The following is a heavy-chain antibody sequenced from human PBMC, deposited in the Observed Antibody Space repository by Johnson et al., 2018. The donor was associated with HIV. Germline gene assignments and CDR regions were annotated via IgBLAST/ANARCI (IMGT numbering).Heavy chain of an antibody. CDR1: GFTFSSYG. J-gene: IGHJ3*02. D-gene: IGHD3-3*01. CDR3: EKDYRWAIGVGAGGGGDAFDI. CDR2: IWYDGSNK. V-gene: IGHV3-33*06. Sequence: QVQLVESGGGVVQPGRSLRLSCAASGFTFSSYGMHWVRQAPGKGLEWVAVIWYDGSNKYYADSVKGRFTISRDNSKNTLYLQMNSLRAEDTAVYYCEKDYRWAIGVGAGGGGDAFDIWGQGTMVTVSS.